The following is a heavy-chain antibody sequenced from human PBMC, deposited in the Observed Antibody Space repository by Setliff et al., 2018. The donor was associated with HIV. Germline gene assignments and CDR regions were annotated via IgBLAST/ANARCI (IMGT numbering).Heavy chain of an antibody. CDR1: GGSISFGCYC. J-gene: IGHJ4*02. D-gene: IGHD3-10*01. V-gene: IGHV4-34*01. CDR2: INHTGST. Sequence: SETLSLTCTVSGGSISFGCYCWSWIRQPAGKGLEWIGEINHTGSTNYIPSLKSRLTISVDTSKNQFSLKLSFVTAADTAVYYCARGWFGGYYFDYWGQGTLVTVSS. CDR3: ARGWFGGYYFDY.